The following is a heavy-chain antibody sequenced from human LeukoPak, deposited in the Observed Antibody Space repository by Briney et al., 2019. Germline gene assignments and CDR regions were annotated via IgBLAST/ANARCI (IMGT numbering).Heavy chain of an antibody. Sequence: QAGGSLRLSCAASGLTFSSYDMHWVRQATGKGLEWVSAIGTAGDTYYPGSVKGRFTISRENAKNSLYLQMNSLRAGDTAVYYCARRGPMSRGVSQGIQLWEPYFDYWGQGTLVTVSS. CDR3: ARRGPMSRGVSQGIQLWEPYFDY. D-gene: IGHD5-18*01. V-gene: IGHV3-13*01. J-gene: IGHJ4*02. CDR2: IGTAGDT. CDR1: GLTFSSYD.